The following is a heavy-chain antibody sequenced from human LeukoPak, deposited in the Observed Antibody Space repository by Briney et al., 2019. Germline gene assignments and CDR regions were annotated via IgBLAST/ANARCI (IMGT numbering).Heavy chain of an antibody. J-gene: IGHJ6*03. D-gene: IGHD1-26*01. V-gene: IGHV1-2*02. CDR1: GYTFTGYY. Sequence: ASVKVSCKASGYTFTGYYMHWVRQAPGQGLEWMGWINPNSGGTNYAQKFQGRVTMTRDTSISTAYMELSRLRSDDTAVYYCARGVPIVGATDYYYYYMDVWGKGTAVTISS. CDR2: INPNSGGT. CDR3: ARGVPIVGATDYYYYYMDV.